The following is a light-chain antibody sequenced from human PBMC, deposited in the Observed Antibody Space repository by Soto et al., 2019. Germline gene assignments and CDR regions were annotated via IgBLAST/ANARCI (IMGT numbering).Light chain of an antibody. Sequence: DIQMTQSPSPLSASVGDRVTITCRASQSISSWLAWYQQKPGKAPKLLIYDASSLESGVPSRFSGSGSGTEFTLTISSLQPDDFATYYCQQYNSYSTFGQGTKVDNK. V-gene: IGKV1-5*01. CDR2: DAS. CDR3: QQYNSYST. CDR1: QSISSW. J-gene: IGKJ1*01.